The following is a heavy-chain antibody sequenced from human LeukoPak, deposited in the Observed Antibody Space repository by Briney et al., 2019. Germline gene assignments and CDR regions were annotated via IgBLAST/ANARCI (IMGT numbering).Heavy chain of an antibody. J-gene: IGHJ4*02. V-gene: IGHV4-59*12. Sequence: SETLSLTCTVSGGSISSYYWSWIRQPPGKGLEWIGYIYYSGSTNYNPSLKSRVTILVDTSKNQFSLKLSSVTAADTAVYYCARDITMVRGHPDYWGQGTLVTVSS. CDR3: ARDITMVRGHPDY. CDR2: IYYSGST. CDR1: GGSISSYY. D-gene: IGHD3-10*01.